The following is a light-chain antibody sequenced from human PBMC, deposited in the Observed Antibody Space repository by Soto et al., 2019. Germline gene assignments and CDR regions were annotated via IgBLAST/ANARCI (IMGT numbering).Light chain of an antibody. CDR3: LQLKSYPYP. V-gene: IGKV1-9*01. CDR2: AAS. J-gene: IGKJ2*01. Sequence: DIQLTQSPSFLSASVGDRVTITCRASQGIRSSVAWYHQKQGKAPTLLIYAASTLQSGVPSSFSGSRSGTEFTLTINSLQPEDFATYYSLQLKSYPYPFGQGTKLEIK. CDR1: QGIRSS.